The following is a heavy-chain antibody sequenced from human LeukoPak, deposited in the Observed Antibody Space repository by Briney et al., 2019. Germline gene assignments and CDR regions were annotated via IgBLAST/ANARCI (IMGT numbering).Heavy chain of an antibody. J-gene: IGHJ6*03. CDR3: AKSSAPNYYYYYMDV. CDR2: ISYDGSNK. D-gene: IGHD6-6*01. CDR1: GFSFSSYG. Sequence: PGGSLRLSCAASGFSFSSYGMHWVRQAPGKGLEWVAVISYDGSNKYYADSVKGRFTISRDNSKNTLYLQMNSLRAEDTAVYYCAKSSAPNYYYYYMDVWGKGTTVTVSS. V-gene: IGHV3-30*18.